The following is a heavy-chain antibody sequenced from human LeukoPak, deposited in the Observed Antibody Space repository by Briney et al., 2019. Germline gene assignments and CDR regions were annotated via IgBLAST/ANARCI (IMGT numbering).Heavy chain of an antibody. CDR3: ASAREYCSSTSCYQDYFDY. CDR1: GYTFTGYY. V-gene: IGHV1-2*06. Sequence: ASVKVSCKASGYTFTGYYMHWVRQAPGQGLEWMGRINPNSGGTNCAQKFQGRVTMTRDTSISTAYMELSRLRSDDTAVYYCASAREYCSSTSCYQDYFDYWGQGTLVTVSS. D-gene: IGHD2-2*01. CDR2: INPNSGGT. J-gene: IGHJ4*02.